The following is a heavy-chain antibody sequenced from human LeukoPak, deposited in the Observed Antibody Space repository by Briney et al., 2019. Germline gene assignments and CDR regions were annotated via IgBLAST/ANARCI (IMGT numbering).Heavy chain of an antibody. CDR3: AKGYRYQLLGTFDS. V-gene: IGHV3-23*01. D-gene: IGHD2-2*01. CDR2: ISGSGGGT. J-gene: IGHJ5*01. CDR1: GFRFRDYA. Sequence: GGSLILSCAVSGFRFRDYAMTWVRQAPGKGLEWVSSISGSGGGTFHADSVKGRFTISRDNSKDTLYLQMNSLRAEDTAVYYCAKGYRYQLLGTFDSWGQGKLVTVSS.